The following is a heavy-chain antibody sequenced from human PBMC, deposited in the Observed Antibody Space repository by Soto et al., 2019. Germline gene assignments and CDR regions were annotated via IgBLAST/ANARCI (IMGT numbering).Heavy chain of an antibody. Sequence: PSETLSLTCAVSGGSISSGGYSWGWIRQPPGKGLEWIGYIYHSVSTYYNPSLKSRVTISVDRSKNQFSLKLSSVTAADTAVYYCARVPSPWGQGTLVTAPQ. J-gene: IGHJ5*02. CDR1: GGSISSGGYS. CDR3: ARVPSP. CDR2: IYHSVST. V-gene: IGHV4-30-2*01.